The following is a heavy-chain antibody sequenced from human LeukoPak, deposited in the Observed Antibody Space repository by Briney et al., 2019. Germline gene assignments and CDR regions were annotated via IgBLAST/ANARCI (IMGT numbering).Heavy chain of an antibody. Sequence: GGSLRLSCAASGFTFSSYAMSWVRQAPGKGLEWVSAISGSGGSTYYADSVKGRFTISRDNSKNTLYLQMNSLRAEDTAVYYCAKVPKKNYVDTAMVPHYWGQGTLVTVSS. V-gene: IGHV3-23*01. J-gene: IGHJ4*02. D-gene: IGHD5-18*01. CDR2: ISGSGGST. CDR3: AKVPKKNYVDTAMVPHY. CDR1: GFTFSSYA.